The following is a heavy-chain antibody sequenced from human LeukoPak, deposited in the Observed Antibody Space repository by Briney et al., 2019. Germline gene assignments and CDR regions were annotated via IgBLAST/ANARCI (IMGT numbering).Heavy chain of an antibody. D-gene: IGHD2-2*02. J-gene: IGHJ4*02. Sequence: SVRVSCKASGGTFSSYAISWVRQAPGQGLEGMGGIIPIFGTANYAQKFQGRVTITADESTSTAYMELSSLRSEDTAVSYCARSYQPLLYAADYWGQGTLVTVSS. CDR3: ARSYQPLLYAADY. V-gene: IGHV1-69*01. CDR2: IIPIFGTA. CDR1: GGTFSSYA.